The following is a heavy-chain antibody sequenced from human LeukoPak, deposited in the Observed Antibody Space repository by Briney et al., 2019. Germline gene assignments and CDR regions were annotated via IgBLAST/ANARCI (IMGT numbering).Heavy chain of an antibody. CDR2: IYYSGST. J-gene: IGHJ4*02. CDR3: ARGGRDSTIPDY. CDR1: GGSISSYY. D-gene: IGHD5/OR15-5a*01. Sequence: SETLSLTCIVSGGSISSYYWNGIRQPPGKGLEWIGYIYYSGSTNYNPSLKSRVTISVDTSKNQFSLKLSSVTAADTAVYYCARGGRDSTIPDYWGQGTLVTVSS. V-gene: IGHV4-59*01.